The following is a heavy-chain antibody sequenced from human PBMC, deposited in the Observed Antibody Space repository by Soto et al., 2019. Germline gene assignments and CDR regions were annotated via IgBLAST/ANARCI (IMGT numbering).Heavy chain of an antibody. CDR3: TISLAPFDQ. D-gene: IGHD6-6*01. Sequence: QVQLVQSGAEVKKPGASVRDSCKTSGYTFTSYYVHWVRQAPGQGLEWMGIINPGGGGTTYAQNLQGRLTLTRDTSASTAYMELSSLGSEDTAVYYCTISLAPFDQWGQGTLVTVSS. J-gene: IGHJ4*02. CDR1: GYTFTSYY. CDR2: INPGGGGT. V-gene: IGHV1-46*01.